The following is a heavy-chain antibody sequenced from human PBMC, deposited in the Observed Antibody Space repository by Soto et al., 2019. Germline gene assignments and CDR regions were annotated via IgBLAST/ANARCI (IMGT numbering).Heavy chain of an antibody. CDR2: IYYSGST. J-gene: IGHJ6*03. V-gene: IGHV4-59*08. CDR1: GGSISSYY. D-gene: IGHD6-6*01. Sequence: SETLSLTCTVSGGSISSYYWSWIRQPPGKGLEWIGYIYYSGSTNYNPSLKSRVTISVDTSRNQFSLKLSSVTAADTAVYYCATSSSFGHYYYYMDVWGKGTTVTVSS. CDR3: ATSSSFGHYYYYMDV.